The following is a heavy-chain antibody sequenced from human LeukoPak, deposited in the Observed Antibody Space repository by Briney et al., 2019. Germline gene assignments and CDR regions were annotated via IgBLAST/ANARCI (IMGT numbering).Heavy chain of an antibody. CDR2: IYYSGST. CDR3: ARDRLDGDYVFFDV. V-gene: IGHV4-31*03. J-gene: IGHJ4*02. Sequence: SETLSLTCTVSGGSISSGGYYWRWIRQHPGKGLEWIGYIYYSGSTYYNPSLKSRVTISVDTSKNQFSLKLSSVTAADTAVYYCARDRLDGDYVFFDVWGQGTLVTVSS. D-gene: IGHD4-17*01. CDR1: GGSISSGGYY.